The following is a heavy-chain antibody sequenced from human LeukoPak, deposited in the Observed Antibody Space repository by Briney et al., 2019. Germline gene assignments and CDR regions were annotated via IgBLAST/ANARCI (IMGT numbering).Heavy chain of an antibody. V-gene: IGHV4-4*07. CDR2: IYTSGST. CDR1: GGSISSYY. CDR3: AREPYDDSSGYWDY. J-gene: IGHJ4*02. Sequence: SETLSLTCTVSGGSISSYYWSWIRQPAGKGLEWIGRIYTSGSTNYNPSLKSRVTMSVDTSKNQFSLKLSSVTAADTAVYYCAREPYDDSSGYWDYWGQGTLVTVSS. D-gene: IGHD3-22*01.